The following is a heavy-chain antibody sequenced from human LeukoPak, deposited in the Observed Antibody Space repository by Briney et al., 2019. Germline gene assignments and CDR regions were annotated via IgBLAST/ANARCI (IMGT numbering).Heavy chain of an antibody. J-gene: IGHJ6*02. D-gene: IGHD2-2*02. CDR1: VGSINSGNR. CDR3: ATAPILRGEGGEHYKYGMDV. Sequence: SSETLSLTCTVSVGSINSGNRWSWVRQSPGKGLEWIGEIYHNGTPNYNPSLKSRVTISADTFKNHFSLKMTSVTAADTAVYYCATAPILRGEGGEHYKYGMDVWGQGTTVTVSS. CDR2: IYHNGTP. V-gene: IGHV4-4*02.